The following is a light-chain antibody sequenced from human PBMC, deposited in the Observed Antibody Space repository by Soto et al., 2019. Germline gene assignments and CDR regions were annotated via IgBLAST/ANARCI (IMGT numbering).Light chain of an antibody. V-gene: IGLV2-14*01. CDR1: SSDVGGYEY. CDR3: SSYTSINTFV. CDR2: EVT. J-gene: IGLJ1*01. Sequence: QSVLTQPASVSGSPGQSITISCTGTSSDVGGYEYVSWYQQHPGKAPKLMIYEVTNRPSGVSNRFSGSKSGNTASLTISGLQTEDEADYYCSSYTSINTFVFGTGTKVTAL.